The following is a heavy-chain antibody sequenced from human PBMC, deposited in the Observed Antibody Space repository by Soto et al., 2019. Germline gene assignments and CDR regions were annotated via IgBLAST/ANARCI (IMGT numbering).Heavy chain of an antibody. J-gene: IGHJ4*03. V-gene: IGHV1-69*06. D-gene: IGHD3-3*01. CDR3: ARRDTSGFLRYFDN. Sequence: ASVKVSCKASGGTLSMFINYAINLVRQAAGQGLEWMGGIVPNVGTVNYAQKFQGRVTVTADKSTGTAYMELSSLRSEDTALYYCARRDTSGFLRYFDNWGQGTLVTVSS. CDR2: IVPNVGTV. CDR1: GGTLSMFINYA.